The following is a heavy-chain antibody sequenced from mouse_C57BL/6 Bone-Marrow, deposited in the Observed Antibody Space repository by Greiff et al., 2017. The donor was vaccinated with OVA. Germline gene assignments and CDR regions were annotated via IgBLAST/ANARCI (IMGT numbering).Heavy chain of an antibody. CDR3: ARDYFYAMDD. D-gene: IGHD1-1*01. Sequence: EVQLVESGGGLVQPGGSLKLSCAASGFTFSDYYMYWFRQTPEKRLEWVAYISHAGGSTYYPDTVKGRFTISRDNANNTLYLQRSRLKSEDTAMYYCARDYFYAMDDWGQGTSVTVSS. V-gene: IGHV5-12*01. CDR2: ISHAGGST. J-gene: IGHJ4*01. CDR1: GFTFSDYY.